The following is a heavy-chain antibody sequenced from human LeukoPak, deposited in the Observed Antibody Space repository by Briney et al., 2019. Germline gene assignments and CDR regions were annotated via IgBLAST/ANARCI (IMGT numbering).Heavy chain of an antibody. CDR3: AGTYFDWLLPLDY. CDR1: GGSISSYY. Sequence: SETLSLTCTVSGGSISSYYWSWIRQPPGKGLEWIGYIYYSASTNYNPSLKSRVTISVDTSKNQFSLKLSSVTAADTAVYYCAGTYFDWLLPLDYWGQGTLVTVSS. CDR2: IYYSAST. D-gene: IGHD3-9*01. J-gene: IGHJ4*02. V-gene: IGHV4-59*08.